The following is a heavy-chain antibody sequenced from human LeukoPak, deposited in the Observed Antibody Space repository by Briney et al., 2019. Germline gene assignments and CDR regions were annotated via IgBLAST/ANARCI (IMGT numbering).Heavy chain of an antibody. Sequence: KSSQTLSLTCAISGDSVSSNSAAWNWIRQSPSRGLEWLGRTYYRSKWYNDYAVSVKSRITINPDTSKNQFSLKLSSVTAADTAVYYCARAGSEYYYGSGRPRELDYWGQGTLVTVSS. CDR3: ARAGSEYYYGSGRPRELDY. CDR1: GDSVSSNSAA. CDR2: TYYRSKWYN. V-gene: IGHV6-1*01. J-gene: IGHJ4*02. D-gene: IGHD3-10*01.